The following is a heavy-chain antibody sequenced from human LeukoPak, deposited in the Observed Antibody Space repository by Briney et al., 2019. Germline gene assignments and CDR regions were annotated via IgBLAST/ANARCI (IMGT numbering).Heavy chain of an antibody. CDR1: GFTFDDYA. CDR2: ISGDGGST. V-gene: IGHV3-43*02. CDR3: ARDQPGAAAGTF. D-gene: IGHD6-13*01. Sequence: PGGSLRLSCAASGFTFDDYAMHWVRQAPGKGLEWVSLISGDGGSTYYADSVKGRFTISRDNSKNSLYLQMNSLRAEDTAVYYCARDQPGAAAGTFWGQGTLVTVSS. J-gene: IGHJ4*02.